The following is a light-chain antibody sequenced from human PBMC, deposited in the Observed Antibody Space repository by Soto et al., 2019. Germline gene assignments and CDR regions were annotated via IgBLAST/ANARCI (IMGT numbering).Light chain of an antibody. CDR2: AAS. V-gene: IGKV1-9*01. CDR1: QAISSY. J-gene: IGKJ2*01. Sequence: EIQLTQSPSSLSASVGERVTLTCRASQAISSYLAWYQHNPGKAPKLLIYAASTLQNGVPASFSGSGSGTEFTLTISSLQPEDFATYYCQQLNEYRYTFGQGTKVEIK. CDR3: QQLNEYRYT.